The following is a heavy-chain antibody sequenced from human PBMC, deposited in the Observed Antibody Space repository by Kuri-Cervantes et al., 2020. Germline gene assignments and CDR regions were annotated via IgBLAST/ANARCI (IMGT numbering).Heavy chain of an antibody. J-gene: IGHJ3*02. Sequence: GESLKISCAASGFTFSSYEMNWVRQAPGKGLEWVSSISSSTYIYYADSVKGRFTISGDNAKNSLYLQMNSLRAEDTAVYYCARDGSPGAFDIWGQGTMVTVSS. CDR2: ISSSTYI. V-gene: IGHV3-21*01. CDR3: ARDGSPGAFDI. CDR1: GFTFSSYE. D-gene: IGHD1-26*01.